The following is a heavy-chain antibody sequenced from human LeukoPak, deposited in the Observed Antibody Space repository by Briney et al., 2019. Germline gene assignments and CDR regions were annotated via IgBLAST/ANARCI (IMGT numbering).Heavy chain of an antibody. Sequence: PSETLSLTCTVSGGSISSYYWSWIRQPPEKGLGWIGYIYYSGSTNYNPSLKSRVTISVDTSKNQFSLKLSSVTAADTAVYYCARVLWFGEFINWFDPWGQGTLVTVSS. J-gene: IGHJ5*02. V-gene: IGHV4-59*01. CDR2: IYYSGST. D-gene: IGHD3-10*01. CDR1: GGSISSYY. CDR3: ARVLWFGEFINWFDP.